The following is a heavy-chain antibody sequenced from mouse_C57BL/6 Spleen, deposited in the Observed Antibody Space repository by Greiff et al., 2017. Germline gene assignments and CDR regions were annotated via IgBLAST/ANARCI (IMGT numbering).Heavy chain of an antibody. D-gene: IGHD2-3*01. CDR3: AIDDGESYWYCDV. Sequence: VKLQESGPELVKPGASVKLSCKASGYTFTSYDINWVKQRPGKGLEWIGRINPRDGSTKYNEKFKGKATLTVDTSSSTAYMELHSLISEDSAVYFCAIDDGESYWYCDVWGTGTTVTVSS. CDR1: GYTFTSYD. V-gene: IGHV1-85*01. CDR2: INPRDGST. J-gene: IGHJ1*03.